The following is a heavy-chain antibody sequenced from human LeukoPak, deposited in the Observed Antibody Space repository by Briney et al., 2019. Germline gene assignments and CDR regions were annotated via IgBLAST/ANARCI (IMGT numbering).Heavy chain of an antibody. Sequence: GGSLRLSCAASGFTFSSYAMHWVRQAPGKGLEWVAVISYDGSNKYYADSVKGRSTISRDNSKNTLYLQMSSLRADDTAVYYCARDSVVVAAVSWFDPWGQGTLVTVSS. J-gene: IGHJ5*02. V-gene: IGHV3-30-3*01. CDR3: ARDSVVVAAVSWFDP. D-gene: IGHD2-15*01. CDR2: ISYDGSNK. CDR1: GFTFSSYA.